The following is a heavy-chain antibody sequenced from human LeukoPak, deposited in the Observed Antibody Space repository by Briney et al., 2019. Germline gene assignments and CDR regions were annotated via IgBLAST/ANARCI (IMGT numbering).Heavy chain of an antibody. CDR1: GFTFSNYW. J-gene: IGHJ5*02. V-gene: IGHV3-74*01. Sequence: GGSLRLSCVASGFTFSNYWMHWVRQPPGKGLVWVSRIYVDGRTTNYADSVKSRFTISRDNAKNTVYLEMNSLSVEDTATYYCIRDFRSADLWGQGTLVTVAS. CDR3: IRDFRSADL. CDR2: IYVDGRTT.